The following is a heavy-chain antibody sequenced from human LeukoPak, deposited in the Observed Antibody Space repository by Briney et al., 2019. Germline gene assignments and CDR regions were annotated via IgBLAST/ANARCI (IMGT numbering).Heavy chain of an antibody. CDR1: RFTFSNYV. D-gene: IGHD6-19*01. J-gene: IGHJ4*02. CDR3: AKIRAPSGWFNSDY. V-gene: IGHV3-23*01. Sequence: GGSLGLSCAASRFTFSNYVMSWVRQAPGKGLEWVSGISGSGDSTYYADSVKGRFTISRDNSKNTLYLQMNSLRLEDTAAYYCAKIRAPSGWFNSDYWGQGTLVTVSS. CDR2: ISGSGDST.